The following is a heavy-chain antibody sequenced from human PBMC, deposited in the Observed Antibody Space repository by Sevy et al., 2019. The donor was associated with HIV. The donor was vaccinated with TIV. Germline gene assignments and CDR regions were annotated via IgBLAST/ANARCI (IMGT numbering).Heavy chain of an antibody. J-gene: IGHJ6*02. D-gene: IGHD2-2*01. CDR1: GYTFTSYV. CDR2: INTNTGNP. Sequence: ASVKVSCKASGYTFTSYVMNWVRQAPGQGLEWMGWINTNTGNPTYAQGFKGRFVFSLDTSVSTEYLKISSLKAEGTAVYYCARGECSSSSCYYYYGMDVWGQGATVTVSS. CDR3: ARGECSSSSCYYYYGMDV. V-gene: IGHV7-4-1*02.